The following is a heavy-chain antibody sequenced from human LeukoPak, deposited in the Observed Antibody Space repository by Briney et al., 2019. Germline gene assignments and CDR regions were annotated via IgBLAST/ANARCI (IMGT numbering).Heavy chain of an antibody. Sequence: GASVKVSCEVSGYTLTELSTHWVRQAPGKGLEWVGGFDPEDGEAVYAQKFQGRVTMTEDTSTDTAYMELSSLRSEDTAVYYCARAGDYFDYWGQGTLVTVSS. CDR3: ARAGDYFDY. V-gene: IGHV1-24*01. J-gene: IGHJ4*02. CDR2: FDPEDGEA. CDR1: GYTLTELS.